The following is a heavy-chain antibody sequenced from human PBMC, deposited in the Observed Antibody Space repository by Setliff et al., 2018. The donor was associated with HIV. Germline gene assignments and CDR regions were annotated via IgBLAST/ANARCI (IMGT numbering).Heavy chain of an antibody. CDR3: ARADADSSSDH. D-gene: IGHD6-6*01. CDR1: GDTFSSYA. J-gene: IGHJ4*02. Sequence: ASVKVSCKASGDTFSSYAISWVRQAPGQGLEWMGWVNTQTGSPTFAQAFTGRFVFSVDTSVTTAYLQISSLKAEDTAVYYCARADADSSSDHWGQGTLVTVSS. V-gene: IGHV7-4-1*02. CDR2: VNTQTGSP.